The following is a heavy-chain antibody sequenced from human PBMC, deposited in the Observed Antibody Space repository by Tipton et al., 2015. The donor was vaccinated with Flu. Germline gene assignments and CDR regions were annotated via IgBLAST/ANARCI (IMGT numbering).Heavy chain of an antibody. J-gene: IGHJ5*02. V-gene: IGHV4-39*07. CDR2: SFHSGNT. Sequence: TLSLTCGVSGDSIRSSNYYWGWIRQPPGEGLEWIGNSFHSGNTYLNPSLKSRVTIPVDTSKNQFSLKLSSVTAADTAVYYCVRRDYSNYVSEPKNWFDPWGQGALVTVSS. D-gene: IGHD4-11*01. CDR3: VRRDYSNYVSEPKNWFDP. CDR1: GDSIRSSNYY.